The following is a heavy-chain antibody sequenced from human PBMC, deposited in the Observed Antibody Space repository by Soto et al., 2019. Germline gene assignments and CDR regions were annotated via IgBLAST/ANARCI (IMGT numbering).Heavy chain of an antibody. CDR1: GFSLSNARMG. J-gene: IGHJ6*02. CDR2: IFSNDEK. Sequence: QVTLKESGPVLVNPTETLTLTCTVSGFSLSNARMGVSWIRQPPGKALEWLAHIFSNDEKSYSTSLKSRLTISKDTSKSQVVLTMTNMDPVDTATYYCARIRMASYYYYGMDVWGQGTTVTVSS. CDR3: ARIRMASYYYYGMDV. V-gene: IGHV2-26*01.